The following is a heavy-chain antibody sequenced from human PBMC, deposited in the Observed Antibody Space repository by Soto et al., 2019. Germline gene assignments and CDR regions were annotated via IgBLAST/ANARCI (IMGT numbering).Heavy chain of an antibody. D-gene: IGHD3-10*01. J-gene: IGHJ4*02. V-gene: IGHV1-3*01. Sequence: AASVKVSCKASGYTFTSYGMHWVRQAPGQRLEWMGWINAGNGNTKYSQRFQGRVTINRDTSATTAYMELSSLRYEDTAVYYCALYYYCSGSYFDLSFWGQGTLVLGSA. CDR1: GYTFTSYG. CDR3: ALYYYCSGSYFDLSF. CDR2: INAGNGNT.